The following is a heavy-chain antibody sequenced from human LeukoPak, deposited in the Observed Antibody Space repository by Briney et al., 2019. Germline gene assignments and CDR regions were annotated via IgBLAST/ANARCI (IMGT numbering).Heavy chain of an antibody. Sequence: AESLTLSCAASGFSLSSYWKSSVSQAPRKGLEVVANIMQDGSETYYVQSVTGRFTISSDSSKNSLYLHLHTLTSAHTAVLYFVRVATTVVTPDPFHFDCWGQGTLVTVSS. D-gene: IGHD4-23*01. CDR1: GFSLSSYW. CDR2: IMQDGSET. J-gene: IGHJ4*02. CDR3: VRVATTVVTPDPFHFDC. V-gene: IGHV3-7*01.